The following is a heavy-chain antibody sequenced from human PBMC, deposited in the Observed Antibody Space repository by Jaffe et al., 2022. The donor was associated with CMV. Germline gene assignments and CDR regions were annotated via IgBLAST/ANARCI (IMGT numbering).Heavy chain of an antibody. Sequence: EVQLVESGGGLVQPGGSLRLSCAASGFTFSSYEMNWVRQAPGKGLEWVSYISSSGSTIYYADSVKGRFTISRDNAKNSLYLQMNSLRAEDTAVYYCARDTVVPAASDGDYWGQGTLVTVSS. D-gene: IGHD2-2*01. CDR1: GFTFSSYE. V-gene: IGHV3-48*03. CDR3: ARDTVVPAASDGDY. CDR2: ISSSGSTI. J-gene: IGHJ4*02.